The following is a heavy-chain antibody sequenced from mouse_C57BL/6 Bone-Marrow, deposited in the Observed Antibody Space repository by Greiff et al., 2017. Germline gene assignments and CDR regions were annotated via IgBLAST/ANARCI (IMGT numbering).Heavy chain of an antibody. V-gene: IGHV1-81*01. D-gene: IGHD2-4*01. J-gene: IGHJ2*01. CDR1: GYTFTSYG. CDR3: ARGIYYDSDY. Sequence: VQLQQSGAELARPGPSVRLSCKASGYTFTSYGISWVKRRPDRGLEWIGEIYPRSGNTYYNEKFKGKATLTADKSSSTAYMELRSLTSEDSAVYFCARGIYYDSDYWGQGTTLTVSS. CDR2: IYPRSGNT.